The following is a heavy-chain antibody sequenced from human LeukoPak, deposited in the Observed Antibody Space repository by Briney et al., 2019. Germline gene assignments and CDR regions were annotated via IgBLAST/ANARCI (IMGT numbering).Heavy chain of an antibody. J-gene: IGHJ4*02. CDR2: ISSSSSYI. CDR1: GYTFSSYS. Sequence: GGSLRLSCAASGYTFSSYSMNWVLQAPGKGLEWVSSISSSSSYIYYADSVKGRFTISRDNAKNSLYLQMNSLRAEDTAVYYCAREGSRATMFDYWGQGTLVTVSS. CDR3: AREGSRATMFDY. D-gene: IGHD1-26*01. V-gene: IGHV3-21*01.